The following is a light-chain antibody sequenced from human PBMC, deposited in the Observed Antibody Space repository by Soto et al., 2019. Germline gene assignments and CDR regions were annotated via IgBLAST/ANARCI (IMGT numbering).Light chain of an antibody. CDR3: QSYDSRNVV. Sequence: QSVLTQPPSVSGAPGQRVTISCTGSSSNIGAGYDVHWYQQLPGTAPKLLIYGNSNRPSGVPDRFSGSKSSTSASLAITGLQAEDEADYYCQSYDSRNVVFGGGTKLTVL. CDR2: GNS. CDR1: SSNIGAGYD. V-gene: IGLV1-40*01. J-gene: IGLJ2*01.